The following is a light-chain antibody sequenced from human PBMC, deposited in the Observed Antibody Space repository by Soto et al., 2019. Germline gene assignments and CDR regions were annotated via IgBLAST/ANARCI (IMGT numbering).Light chain of an antibody. V-gene: IGLV2-8*01. CDR2: EVN. CDR1: SSDVGRYNY. J-gene: IGLJ1*01. Sequence: QSALTQPPSASGYPGQSVTISCTGTSSDVGRYNYVSWYQQHPGKAPKLMISEVNKRASGVPDRFSGSKSGNTASLTVSGLQAEDEADYYCSSYAGTPFVFGTGTKLTVL. CDR3: SSYAGTPFV.